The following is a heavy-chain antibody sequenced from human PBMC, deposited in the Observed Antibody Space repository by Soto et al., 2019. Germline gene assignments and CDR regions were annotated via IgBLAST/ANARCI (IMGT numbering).Heavy chain of an antibody. CDR3: ARARYSNYLFDYYYYGMDV. V-gene: IGHV1-69*12. Sequence: VQLVQSGAEVKKPGSSVKVSCKASGGTFSSYAISWVRQAPGQGLEWMGGIIAIFGTANYAQKFQGRVTIHADESTSTAYMELSSLRSEDTAVYYCARARYSNYLFDYYYYGMDVWGQGTTVTVSS. CDR1: GGTFSSYA. J-gene: IGHJ6*02. CDR2: IIAIFGTA. D-gene: IGHD4-4*01.